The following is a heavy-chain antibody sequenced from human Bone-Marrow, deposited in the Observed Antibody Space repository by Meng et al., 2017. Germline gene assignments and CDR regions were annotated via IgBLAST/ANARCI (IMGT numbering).Heavy chain of an antibody. D-gene: IGHD1-26*01. J-gene: IGHJ4*02. CDR2: ISGSGNTI. CDR1: GYTFSAHY. Sequence: QGKLVESGGGLVKPGGSLRVSCSACGYTFSAHYIGWIRQAPGKGLEWVSYISGSGNTIYYADSVKGRFTISRDNADNSLFLQMTSLRAEDTAVYYCARDSSGAYDYWGQGTLVTVSS. V-gene: IGHV3-11*01. CDR3: ARDSSGAYDY.